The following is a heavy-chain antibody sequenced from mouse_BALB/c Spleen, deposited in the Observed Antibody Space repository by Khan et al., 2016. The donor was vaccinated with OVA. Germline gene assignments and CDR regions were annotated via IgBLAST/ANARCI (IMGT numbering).Heavy chain of an antibody. Sequence: QVQLKQSGAELAKPGASVKMSCKASGYTFTTYWMHWVKQRPGQGLEWIGYIDPSTGYTEYNQKFKDKATLTTDKSSSTAYMQLSSQTSENSAVYYCARRGLYVIFAYWGQGTLVTVSA. CDR1: GYTFTTYW. J-gene: IGHJ3*01. CDR3: ARRGLYVIFAY. V-gene: IGHV1-7*01. D-gene: IGHD2-12*01. CDR2: IDPSTGYT.